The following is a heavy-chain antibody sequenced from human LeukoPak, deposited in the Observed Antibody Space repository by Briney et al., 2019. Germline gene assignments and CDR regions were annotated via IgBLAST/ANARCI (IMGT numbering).Heavy chain of an antibody. CDR1: GYTLTELS. J-gene: IGHJ5*02. CDR2: FDPEDGET. V-gene: IGHV1-24*01. CDR3: ARASPVYYDSSGYTYNWFDP. Sequence: GASVKVSCKVSGYTLTELSMHWVRQAPGKGLEWMGGFDPEDGETIYAQKFQGRVTMTEDTSTDTAYMELSSLRSEDTAVYYCARASPVYYDSSGYTYNWFDPWGQGTLVTVSS. D-gene: IGHD3-22*01.